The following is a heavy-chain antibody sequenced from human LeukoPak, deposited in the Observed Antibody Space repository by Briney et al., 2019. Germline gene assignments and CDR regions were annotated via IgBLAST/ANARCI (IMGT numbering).Heavy chain of an antibody. CDR3: ARDFYYDSSGYYYVQIDDY. Sequence: PGGSLRLSCAASGFTFRTSGMNWVRQAPGKGLEWVSYISSSGTTISYAQSVKGRFTITRDNAQNSLTLHMNTLRADDTAVYYCARDFYYDSSGYYYVQIDDYWGQGTLVTVSS. J-gene: IGHJ4*02. CDR2: ISSSGTTI. V-gene: IGHV3-48*01. CDR1: GFTFRTSG. D-gene: IGHD3-22*01.